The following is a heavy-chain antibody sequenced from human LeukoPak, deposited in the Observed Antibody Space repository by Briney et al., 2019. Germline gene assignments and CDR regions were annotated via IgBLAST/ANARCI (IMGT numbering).Heavy chain of an antibody. CDR1: GFTFSDYY. CDR3: ARETELGGSDAFDI. J-gene: IGHJ3*02. V-gene: IGHV3-11*01. Sequence: PGGFLRLSCAASGFTFSDYYMSWIRQAPGKGLEWVSYISSSGSTIYYADSVKGRFTISRDNAKNSLYLQMNSLRAEDTAVYYCARETELGGSDAFDIWGQGTMVTVSS. CDR2: ISSSGSTI. D-gene: IGHD2-15*01.